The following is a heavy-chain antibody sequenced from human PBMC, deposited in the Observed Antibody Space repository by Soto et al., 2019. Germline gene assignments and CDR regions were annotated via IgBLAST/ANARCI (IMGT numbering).Heavy chain of an antibody. J-gene: IGHJ6*02. CDR1: GLTFSSNA. CDR2: ISGSGGST. CDR3: AKDPAGTDV. V-gene: IGHV3-23*01. Sequence: RLLSCPASGLTFSSNAMSWVRQAPGKGLEWVSAISGSGGSTYYADSVKGRFTISRDNSKNTLYLQMNRLRAEDTAVYYWAKDPAGTDVWGQCRTVTESS.